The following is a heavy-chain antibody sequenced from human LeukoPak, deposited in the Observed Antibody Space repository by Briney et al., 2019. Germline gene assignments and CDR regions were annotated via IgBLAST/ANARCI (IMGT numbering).Heavy chain of an antibody. Sequence: NPGGSLRLSCAASGFTFSSFAMTWVRQAPGKGLEWVSSESGSGGSTYYADSVKGRFTVSRDNSKNTVYLQMNSLRVEDTAVYHCAKDRAYSSTWYSGDCWGQGTLVTVSS. D-gene: IGHD6-13*01. V-gene: IGHV3-23*01. CDR3: AKDRAYSSTWYSGDC. CDR1: GFTFSSFA. CDR2: ESGSGGST. J-gene: IGHJ4*02.